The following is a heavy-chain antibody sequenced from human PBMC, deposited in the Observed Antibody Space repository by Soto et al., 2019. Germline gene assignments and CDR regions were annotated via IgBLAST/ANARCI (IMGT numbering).Heavy chain of an antibody. J-gene: IGHJ3*02. V-gene: IGHV4-31*03. CDR3: ARVEFGIVQGAFDI. CDR2: IYYSGTT. Sequence: QVQLQESGPGLVKPSQTLSLTCTVSGGSINSGSYYWNWIRQHPGKGLEWIGYIYYSGTTYYNPSLQSRVTISVDTSNNQFYLKRSSVTAADTAVYYCARVEFGIVQGAFDIWGQGTMVTVSS. CDR1: GGSINSGSYY. D-gene: IGHD1-1*01.